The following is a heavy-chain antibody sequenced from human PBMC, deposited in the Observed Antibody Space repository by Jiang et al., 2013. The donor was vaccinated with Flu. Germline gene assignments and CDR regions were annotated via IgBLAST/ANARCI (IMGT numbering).Heavy chain of an antibody. V-gene: IGHV1-2*02. CDR2: INPNSGGT. J-gene: IGHJ6*02. D-gene: IGHD3-3*01. CDR3: AREKTYYDFWSGYRDYGMDV. Sequence: QAPGQGLEWMGWINPNSGGTNYAQKFQGRVTMTRDTSISTAYMELSRLRSDDTAVYYCAREKTYYDFWSGYRDYGMDVWGQGTTVTV.